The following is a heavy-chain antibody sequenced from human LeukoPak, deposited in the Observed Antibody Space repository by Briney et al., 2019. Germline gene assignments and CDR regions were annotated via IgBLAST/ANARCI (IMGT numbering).Heavy chain of an antibody. V-gene: IGHV4-39*01. CDR2: IDYSGST. CDR3: ARRPVIHVAYYGLDV. J-gene: IGHJ6*02. D-gene: IGHD2-21*01. CDR1: GGSISSSSYY. Sequence: PSETLSLTCTVSGGSISSSSYYWDWIRQPPGKGLEWIGSIDYSGSTDYNPSLKSRVTISVDTSENQFSLKLSSVTDADTAVYYCARRPVIHVAYYGLDVWGQGATVTVSS.